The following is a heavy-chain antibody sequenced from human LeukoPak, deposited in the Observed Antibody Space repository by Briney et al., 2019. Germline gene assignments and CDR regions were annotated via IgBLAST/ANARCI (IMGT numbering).Heavy chain of an antibody. CDR2: ISSGSGTII. D-gene: IGHD3-16*01. Sequence: GGSLRLSCAASGFTFSNSYMSWIRQAPGKGLEWISYISSGSGTIIHYADSVKGRFTISRDNAKNSLYLQMNSLRAEDTAVYYCALDTGRRFLDYWGQGTLVTVSS. CDR3: ALDTGRRFLDY. J-gene: IGHJ4*02. V-gene: IGHV3-11*04. CDR1: GFTFSNSY.